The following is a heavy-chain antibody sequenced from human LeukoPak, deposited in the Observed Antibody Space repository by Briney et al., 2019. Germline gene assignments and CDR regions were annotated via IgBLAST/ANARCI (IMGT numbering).Heavy chain of an antibody. Sequence: PGGSLRLSCAASGFTFSSYWMSWVRQAPGKGLEWVANIKQDGSEKYYVDSVKGRFTISRDNAKNSLYLQMNSLRAEDTAVYYCARDISGASVSFDYWGQGTLVTVSS. CDR1: GFTFSSYW. J-gene: IGHJ4*02. V-gene: IGHV3-7*01. CDR2: IKQDGSEK. D-gene: IGHD2-15*01. CDR3: ARDISGASVSFDY.